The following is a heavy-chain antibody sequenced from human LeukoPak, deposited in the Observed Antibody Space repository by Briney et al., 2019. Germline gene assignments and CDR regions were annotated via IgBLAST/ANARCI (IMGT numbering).Heavy chain of an antibody. CDR3: ARLQLYYYDSSGYYYAYFDY. D-gene: IGHD3-22*01. Sequence: GESLKISCKGSGYSFTSYWIGWVRQMPGKGLEWMGIIYPGDSDTRYSPSFQGQVTISADKSISTAYLQWSSLKASDTAMYYCARLQLYYYDSSGYYYAYFDYWGQGTLVTVSS. J-gene: IGHJ4*02. CDR1: GYSFTSYW. CDR2: IYPGDSDT. V-gene: IGHV5-51*01.